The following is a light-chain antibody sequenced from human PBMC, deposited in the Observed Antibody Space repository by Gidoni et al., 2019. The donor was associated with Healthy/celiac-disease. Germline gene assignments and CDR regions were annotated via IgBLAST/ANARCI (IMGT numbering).Light chain of an antibody. CDR1: QSVSSY. CDR2: DAS. Sequence: IVLTQSPATLSLSPGERATLSCRASQSVSSYLAWYQQQPGQAPRLLIYDASNRATGIPARFSGSGSGTDFTLTISSLEPEDFAVYYCQQRSNWPRRLTFGGGTKVEIK. CDR3: QQRSNWPRRLT. V-gene: IGKV3-11*01. J-gene: IGKJ4*01.